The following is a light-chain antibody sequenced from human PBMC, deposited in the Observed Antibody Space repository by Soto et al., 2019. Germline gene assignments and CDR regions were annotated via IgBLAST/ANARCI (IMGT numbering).Light chain of an antibody. V-gene: IGLV2-8*01. CDR1: SNDVGNYNY. Sequence: QSALTQPPSASGSPGQSVTISCTGTSNDVGNYNYVSWYQQHPGKAPKVLISEVSKRPSGVPDRFSGSKSGNMASLTVSRLQAEDEADYYCSSYSGNNTLLIYGGGTKLTVL. J-gene: IGLJ2*01. CDR3: SSYSGNNTLLI. CDR2: EVS.